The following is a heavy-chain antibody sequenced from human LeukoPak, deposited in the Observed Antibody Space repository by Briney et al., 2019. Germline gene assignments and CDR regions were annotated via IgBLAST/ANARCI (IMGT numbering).Heavy chain of an antibody. Sequence: GESLRLSCAASGFTVSSNYMSWVRQAPGKGLEWVSVIYSGGSTYYADSVKGRFTISRDNSKNTLYLQMNSLRAEDTAVYYCARAAYRDGGDYWGQGTLVTVSS. J-gene: IGHJ4*02. CDR2: IYSGGST. V-gene: IGHV3-66*01. D-gene: IGHD3-16*01. CDR3: ARAAYRDGGDY. CDR1: GFTVSSNY.